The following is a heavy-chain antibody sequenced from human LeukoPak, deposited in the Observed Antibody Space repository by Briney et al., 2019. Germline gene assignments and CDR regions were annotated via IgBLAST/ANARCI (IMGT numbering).Heavy chain of an antibody. CDR3: ARDLRDPYSYHITFDY. J-gene: IGHJ4*02. Sequence: GGSLRLSCAASGFTFSSYSMNWVRQAPGKGLEWVANIKQDGSEKYYVDSVKGRFTISRDNAKNSLYLQMNSLRAEDTAVYYCARDLRDPYSYHITFDYWGQGTLVTVSS. V-gene: IGHV3-7*01. D-gene: IGHD5-18*01. CDR2: IKQDGSEK. CDR1: GFTFSSYS.